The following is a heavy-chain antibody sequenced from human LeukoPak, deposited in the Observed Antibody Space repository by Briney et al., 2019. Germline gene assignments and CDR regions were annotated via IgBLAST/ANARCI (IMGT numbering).Heavy chain of an antibody. V-gene: IGHV4-4*02. CDR2: IYHSGST. J-gene: IGHJ4*02. CDR3: ARAAAGKGTHFDY. CDR1: GGSISSSNW. D-gene: IGHD6-13*01. Sequence: SGTLSLTCAVSGGSISSSNWWSWVRQPPGKGLEWIGEIYHSGSTNYNPSLKSRVTISVDKSRNQFSLKLSSVTAADTAVYYCARAAAGKGTHFDYWGQGTLVTVSS.